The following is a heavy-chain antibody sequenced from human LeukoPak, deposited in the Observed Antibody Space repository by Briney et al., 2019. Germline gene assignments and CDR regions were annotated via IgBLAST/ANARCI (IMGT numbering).Heavy chain of an antibody. CDR3: ARDPLLGDYYDSSGYYLD. J-gene: IGHJ4*02. V-gene: IGHV1-69*04. CDR2: IIPILGIA. D-gene: IGHD3-22*01. Sequence: ASVKVSCKASGGTFSSYAISWVRQAPGQGLEWMGRIIPILGIANYAQKFQGRVTITANKSTSTAYMELSSLRSEDTAVYYCARDPLLGDYYDSSGYYLDWGQGTLVTASS. CDR1: GGTFSSYA.